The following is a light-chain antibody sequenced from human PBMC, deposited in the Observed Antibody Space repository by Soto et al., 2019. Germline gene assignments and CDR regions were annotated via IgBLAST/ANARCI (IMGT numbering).Light chain of an antibody. V-gene: IGKV1-8*01. Sequence: AIRMTQSPSSLSASTGDRVTITCRASQDISNYLVWYQQKPGKAPKVLIHAASTLQGGVSSRFSGSGSGTDFTLTINSLQSEDLATYYCQHYYTYPWTFGQGTKVE. J-gene: IGKJ1*01. CDR2: AAS. CDR1: QDISNY. CDR3: QHYYTYPWT.